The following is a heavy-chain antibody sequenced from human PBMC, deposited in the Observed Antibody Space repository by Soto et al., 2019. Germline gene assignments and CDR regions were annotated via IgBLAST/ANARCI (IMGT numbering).Heavy chain of an antibody. J-gene: IGHJ5*02. CDR2: ISPLGDYI. CDR3: ARQGNRATVGAANALIS. Sequence: GGSLRLSCAASGFTFSDFAFSWVRQAPGKGLEWVSAISPLGDYIYYADSVRGRFTFSRDNSRNTLYLHMNGLRVDDAALYYCARQGNRATVGAANALISWGQGPLGTASS. CDR1: GFTFSDFA. D-gene: IGHD6-25*01. V-gene: IGHV3-23*01.